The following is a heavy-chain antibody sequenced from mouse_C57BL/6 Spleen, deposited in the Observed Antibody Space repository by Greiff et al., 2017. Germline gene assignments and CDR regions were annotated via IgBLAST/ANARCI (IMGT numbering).Heavy chain of an antibody. Sequence: VKLQQPGAELVMPGASVKLSCKASGYTFTSYWMHWVKQRPGQGLEWIGEIDPSDSYTNYNQKFKGKSTLTVDKSSSTAYMQLSSLTSEDSAVYYCARTTVVATRGYYFDYWGQGTTLTVSS. CDR2: IDPSDSYT. D-gene: IGHD1-1*01. CDR3: ARTTVVATRGYYFDY. CDR1: GYTFTSYW. V-gene: IGHV1-69*01. J-gene: IGHJ2*01.